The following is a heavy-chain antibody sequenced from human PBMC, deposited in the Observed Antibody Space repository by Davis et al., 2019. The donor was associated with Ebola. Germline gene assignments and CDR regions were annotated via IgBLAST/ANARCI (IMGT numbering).Heavy chain of an antibody. CDR2: ISAYNGNT. CDR3: ARAVAGTFEGWFDP. Sequence: ASVTVSCKASGYTFTNYDFNWVRQATGQGLEWMGWISAYNGNTNYAQKLQGRVTMTTDTSTSTAYMELRSLRSDDTAVYYCARAVAGTFEGWFDPWGQGTLVTVSS. V-gene: IGHV1-18*01. J-gene: IGHJ5*02. CDR1: GYTFTNYD. D-gene: IGHD6-19*01.